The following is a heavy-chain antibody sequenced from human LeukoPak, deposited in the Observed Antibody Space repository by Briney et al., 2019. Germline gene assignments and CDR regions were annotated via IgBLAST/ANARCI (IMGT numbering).Heavy chain of an antibody. D-gene: IGHD4-23*01. Sequence: PSETLSLTCTVSGGSISSSSYYWGWIRQPPGKGLEWIGSIYYSGSTYYNPSLKSRVTISVDTSKNQFSLKLSYVTAADAALYYCARRDSTGNSWAFDIWGQGTMVTVSS. J-gene: IGHJ3*02. CDR3: ARRDSTGNSWAFDI. V-gene: IGHV4-39*07. CDR2: IYYSGST. CDR1: GGSISSSSYY.